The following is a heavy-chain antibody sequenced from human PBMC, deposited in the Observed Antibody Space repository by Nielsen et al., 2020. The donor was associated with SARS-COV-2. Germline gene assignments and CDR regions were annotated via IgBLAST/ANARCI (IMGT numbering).Heavy chain of an antibody. D-gene: IGHD3-3*01. CDR1: GFTFGDYA. J-gene: IGHJ4*02. CDR3: TRQKEGLLSSYFDY. V-gene: IGHV3-49*03. Sequence: GGSLRLSCTASGFTFGDYAMSWFRQAPGKGLEWVGFIRSKAYGGTTEYAASVKGRFTISRDDSKSIAYLQMNSLKTEDTAVYYCTRQKEGLLSSYFDYWGQGTLVTVSS. CDR2: IRSKAYGGTT.